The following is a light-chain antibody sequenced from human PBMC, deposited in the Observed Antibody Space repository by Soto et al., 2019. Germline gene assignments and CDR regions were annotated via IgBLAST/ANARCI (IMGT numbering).Light chain of an antibody. Sequence: QSARTQPPSGSWSPGQSVTISCTGTSSDVGNYNRVSWYQQPPGTAPKVIIYEVSNRPSGVPDRFSGSKSGNTASLTISGLQAEDETDYYCSSYTSSSTYVFGTGTKLTLL. J-gene: IGLJ1*01. CDR3: SSYTSSSTYV. CDR2: EVS. CDR1: SSDVGNYNR. V-gene: IGLV2-18*02.